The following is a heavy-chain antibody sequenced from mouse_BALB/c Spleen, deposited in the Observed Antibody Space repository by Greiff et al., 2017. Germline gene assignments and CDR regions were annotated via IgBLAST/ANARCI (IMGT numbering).Heavy chain of an antibody. CDR1: GYTFTSYW. V-gene: IGHV1S81*02. Sequence: QVQLQQPGAELVKPGASVKLSCKASGYTFTSYWMHWVKQRPGQGLEWIGEINPSNGRTNYNEKFKSKATLTLDKSSSTAYMQLSSLTSEDSAVYYCARKGTRTGFAYWGQGTLVTVSA. CDR3: ARKGTRTGFAY. CDR2: INPSNGRT. D-gene: IGHD3-1*01. J-gene: IGHJ3*01.